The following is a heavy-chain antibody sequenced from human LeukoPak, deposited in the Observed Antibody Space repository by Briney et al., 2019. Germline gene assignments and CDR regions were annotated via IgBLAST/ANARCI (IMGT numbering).Heavy chain of an antibody. D-gene: IGHD6-13*01. V-gene: IGHV3-11*01. CDR1: GFTFSDYY. J-gene: IGHJ5*01. Sequence: GGSLRLSCAASGFTFSDYYMSWIRQAPGKGLECVSYISSSGSTIYYADSVKGRFTISRDNAKNSLYLQMNSLRAEDTAVYYCARDRSLDSSSWYDFWGQGTLVTVSS. CDR2: ISSSGSTI. CDR3: ARDRSLDSSSWYDF.